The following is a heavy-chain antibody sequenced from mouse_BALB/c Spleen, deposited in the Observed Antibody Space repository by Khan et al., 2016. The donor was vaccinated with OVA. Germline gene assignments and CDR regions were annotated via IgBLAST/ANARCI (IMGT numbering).Heavy chain of an antibody. CDR1: GYTFTSYT. J-gene: IGHJ3*01. V-gene: IGHV1-4*01. D-gene: IGHD2-14*01. Sequence: VQLKESGAELARPGASVKMSCKASGYTFTSYTIHWIKLRPGQGLEWIGFINPSNGYTNYNQKFKDKATLTADKSSTTVYMQLSSLTSDDSAVYNWVRDGAYHRNDGWFAYWGQGTLVTVSA. CDR3: VRDGAYHRNDGWFAY. CDR2: INPSNGYT.